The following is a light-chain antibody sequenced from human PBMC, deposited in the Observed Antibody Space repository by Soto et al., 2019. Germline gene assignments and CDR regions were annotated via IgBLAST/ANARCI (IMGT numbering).Light chain of an antibody. CDR3: QQYHNWPPIT. V-gene: IGKV3-20*01. CDR1: QSVSSSY. Sequence: EIVLTQSPGTLSLSPGERATLSCRASQSVSSSYLAWYQQKPGQPPRLVIYDASNRATGIPARFSGSGSGTDFTLPISKLEPEDFAAYYCQQYHNWPPITFGQGTRLEIK. J-gene: IGKJ5*01. CDR2: DAS.